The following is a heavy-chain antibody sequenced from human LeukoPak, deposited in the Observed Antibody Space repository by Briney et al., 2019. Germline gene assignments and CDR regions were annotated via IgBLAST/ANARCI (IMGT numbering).Heavy chain of an antibody. Sequence: SETLSLTCAVYGGSFSGYYWSWIRQPPGKGLEWIGEINHSGSTNYNPSLKSRVTISVDTSKNQFSLKLSSVTAADTAVYYCARVYSSSWYQFDYWGQGTLVTVSS. CDR2: INHSGST. CDR3: ARVYSSSWYQFDY. J-gene: IGHJ4*02. CDR1: GGSFSGYY. V-gene: IGHV4-34*01. D-gene: IGHD6-13*01.